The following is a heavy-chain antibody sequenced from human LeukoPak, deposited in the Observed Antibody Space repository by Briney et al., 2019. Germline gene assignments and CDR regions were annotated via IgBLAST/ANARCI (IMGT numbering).Heavy chain of an antibody. V-gene: IGHV3-48*01. J-gene: IGHJ2*01. CDR2: ISETSSFM. CDR3: ARAAYSSTWYSRYFDL. CDR1: GFTFSSYS. D-gene: IGHD6-13*01. Sequence: GGSLRLSCAASGFTFSSYSMNWVRQAPGKGLEWISYISETSSFMYYADSVKGRFTISRDNAKNSLYLQMSSLRAEDTAVYYCARAAYSSTWYSRYFDLWGRGTLVTVSS.